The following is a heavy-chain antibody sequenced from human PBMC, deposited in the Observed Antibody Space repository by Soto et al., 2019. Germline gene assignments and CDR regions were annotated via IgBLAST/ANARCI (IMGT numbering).Heavy chain of an antibody. CDR1: GYTFTSYG. CDR2: ISAYNGNT. Sequence: ASVKVSCKASGYTFTSYGISWVRQAPGQGLEWMGWISAYNGNTNYAQKLQGRVTMTTDTSTSTAYMELRSLRSDDTAVYYCARDLVRGVITPIGYYFYGMDVWGQGTMVTVSS. V-gene: IGHV1-18*04. J-gene: IGHJ6*02. D-gene: IGHD3-10*01. CDR3: ARDLVRGVITPIGYYFYGMDV.